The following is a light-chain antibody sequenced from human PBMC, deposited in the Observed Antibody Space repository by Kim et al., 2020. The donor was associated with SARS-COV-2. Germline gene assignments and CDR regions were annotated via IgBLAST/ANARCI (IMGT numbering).Light chain of an antibody. CDR2: DVS. CDR1: SSDVGAYNL. J-gene: IGLJ3*02. V-gene: IGLV2-14*03. Sequence: GQSVTISCTGTSSDVGAYNLVSWDQQHPGKAPKFMIHDVSQRPSGVSNRFSGSKSGNTASLTISGLQAEDEADYYCTSYTRSDTWVFGGGTQLTVL. CDR3: TSYTRSDTWV.